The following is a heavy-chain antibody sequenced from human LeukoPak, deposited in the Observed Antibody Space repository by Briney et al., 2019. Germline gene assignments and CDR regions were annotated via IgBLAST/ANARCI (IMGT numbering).Heavy chain of an antibody. J-gene: IGHJ4*02. CDR2: ISAYNGNT. D-gene: IGHD3-22*01. CDR3: ARGRYYYDSSGYYYPTYYFDY. V-gene: IGHV1-18*04. CDR1: GYTFTDYY. Sequence: AASVKVSCKASGYTFTDYYIHWVRQAPGQGLEWMGWISAYNGNTNYAQKLQGRVTMTTDTSTSTAYMELRSLRSDDTAVYYCARGRYYYDSSGYYYPTYYFDYWGQGTLVTVSS.